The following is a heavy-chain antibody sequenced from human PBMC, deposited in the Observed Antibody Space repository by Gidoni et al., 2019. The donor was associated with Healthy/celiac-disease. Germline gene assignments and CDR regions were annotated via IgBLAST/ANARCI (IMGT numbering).Heavy chain of an antibody. J-gene: IGHJ4*02. CDR3: ARGLDIAVAGHLLDY. Sequence: QVQLVQSGAEVKKPGASVKVSCQASGYTFTSYAMHWVRQAPGQRLEWMGWINAGNGNTKYSQKFQGRVTITRDTSASTAYMELSSLRSEDTAVYYCARGLDIAVAGHLLDYWGQGTLVTVSS. D-gene: IGHD6-19*01. CDR1: GYTFTSYA. CDR2: INAGNGNT. V-gene: IGHV1-3*01.